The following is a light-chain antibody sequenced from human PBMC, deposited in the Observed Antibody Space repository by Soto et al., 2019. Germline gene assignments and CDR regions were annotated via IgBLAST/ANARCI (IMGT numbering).Light chain of an antibody. Sequence: QSVLTQSPSASGTPGQRVTISCSGSRSNIGTYTVNWYQQLPGTAPTLLIYRNQQRPSGVPDRFSGSKSGTSASLAISGPQSEDEADYYCAAWDDSLRAVVFGGGTQLTV. J-gene: IGLJ2*01. V-gene: IGLV1-44*01. CDR1: RSNIGTYT. CDR3: AAWDDSLRAVV. CDR2: RNQ.